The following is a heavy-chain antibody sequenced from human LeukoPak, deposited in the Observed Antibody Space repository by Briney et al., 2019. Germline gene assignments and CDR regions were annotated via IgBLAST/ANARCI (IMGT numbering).Heavy chain of an antibody. CDR3: ARDCSGGTCYLGVVDY. V-gene: IGHV4-4*07. CDR1: SGSLSSSY. CDR2: IYTSGST. J-gene: IGHJ4*02. Sequence: SETLSLTCTLSSGSLSSSYWSWIRQPAGKGLEWIGRIYTSGSTNYNPSLKSRVTMSVDTSKNQFSLKLSSVTAADAVVYYCARDCSGGTCYLGVVDYWGQGILVTVSS. D-gene: IGHD2-15*01.